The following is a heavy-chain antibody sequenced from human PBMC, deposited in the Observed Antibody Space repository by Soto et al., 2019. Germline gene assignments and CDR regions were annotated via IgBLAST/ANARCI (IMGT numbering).Heavy chain of an antibody. CDR1: GFTFSSYS. V-gene: IGHV3-21*01. CDR3: ARGQAGGYYYYFDY. Sequence: GGSLRLSCAASGFTFSSYSMNWVRQAPGKGLEWVSSISSSSSYIYYADSVKGRFTISRDNAKNSLYLQMNSLRAEDTAVYYCARGQAGGYYYYFDYWGQGTLVTVSS. CDR2: ISSSSSYI. D-gene: IGHD3-22*01. J-gene: IGHJ4*02.